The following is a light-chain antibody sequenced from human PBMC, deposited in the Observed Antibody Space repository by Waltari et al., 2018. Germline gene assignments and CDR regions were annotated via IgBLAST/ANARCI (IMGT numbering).Light chain of an antibody. V-gene: IGKV2-30*02. CDR1: RSLVHSDGFTY. J-gene: IGKJ1*01. Sequence: IVLTQSPLSLPVTLGQPASTSCRSSRSLVHSDGFTYLNWFHQRPGQSPRRLIYRVSNRDSGVPDRFSGSGSGSDFTLKITRVEAEDVGVYYCMQTADWPASFGQGTKVEIK. CDR2: RVS. CDR3: MQTADWPAS.